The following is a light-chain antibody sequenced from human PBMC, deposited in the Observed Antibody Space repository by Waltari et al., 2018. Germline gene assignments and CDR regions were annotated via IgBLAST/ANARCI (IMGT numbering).Light chain of an antibody. J-gene: IGKJ1*01. Sequence: EKVMTQSPATLSVSPGERATLPCRASQSVSSNFTWYQQKPGQAPRLLISGASTRATGIPARFSGSGSGTEFTLTISSLQSEDFAVYYCQQYNNWPPTFGQGTKVEIK. CDR2: GAS. CDR3: QQYNNWPPT. V-gene: IGKV3-15*01. CDR1: QSVSSN.